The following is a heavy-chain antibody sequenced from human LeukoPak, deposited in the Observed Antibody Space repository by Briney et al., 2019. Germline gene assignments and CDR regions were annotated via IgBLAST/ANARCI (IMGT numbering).Heavy chain of an antibody. CDR3: ARRRITMIVGPYYFDY. D-gene: IGHD3-22*01. V-gene: IGHV4-34*01. J-gene: IGHJ4*02. CDR1: GGSLSSYY. Sequence: SETLSLTCTVSGGSLSSYYWSWIRQPPGKGLEWIGEINHSGSTNYNPSLKSRVTISVDTSKNQFSLKLSSVTAADTAVYYCARRRITMIVGPYYFDYWGQGTLVTVSS. CDR2: INHSGST.